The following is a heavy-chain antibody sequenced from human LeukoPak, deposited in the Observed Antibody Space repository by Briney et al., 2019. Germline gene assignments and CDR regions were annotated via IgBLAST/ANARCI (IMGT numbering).Heavy chain of an antibody. D-gene: IGHD3-22*01. Sequence: GGSLRLSCAAPGFTFSSYAMSWVRQAPGKGLEWVSAISGSGGSTYYADSVKGRFTISRDNSKNTLYLQMNSLRAEDTAVYYCANSYDSSGYDFDYWGQGTLVTVSS. CDR2: ISGSGGST. V-gene: IGHV3-23*01. CDR1: GFTFSSYA. J-gene: IGHJ4*02. CDR3: ANSYDSSGYDFDY.